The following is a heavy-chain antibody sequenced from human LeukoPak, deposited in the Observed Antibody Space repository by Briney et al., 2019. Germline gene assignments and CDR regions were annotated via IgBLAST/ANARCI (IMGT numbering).Heavy chain of an antibody. CDR3: ARGGIVVVPAAADAFDI. CDR2: IYISGST. D-gene: IGHD2-2*01. Sequence: SETLSLTCTVSGGSISSYYWSWIRQPAGKGLEWIGRIYISGSTNYNPSFKSRVTMSVDTSKNQFSLKLSSVTAADTAVYYCARGGIVVVPAAADAFDIWGQGTMVTVSS. V-gene: IGHV4-4*07. CDR1: GGSISSYY. J-gene: IGHJ3*02.